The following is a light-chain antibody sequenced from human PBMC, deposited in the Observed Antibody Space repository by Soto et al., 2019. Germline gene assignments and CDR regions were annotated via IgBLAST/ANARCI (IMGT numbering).Light chain of an antibody. V-gene: IGLV2-23*03. CDR1: TSDVGSYNL. CDR2: EGS. J-gene: IGLJ2*01. Sequence: QSALTQPASVTGSPGQSITISCTGTTSDVGSYNLLSLYQQHPGKAPKLMIYEGSKRPSGVSNRFSGSKSGNTASLTISVLQAEDEADYYCCSYAGSSTFVVFGGGTKLTVL. CDR3: CSYAGSSTFVV.